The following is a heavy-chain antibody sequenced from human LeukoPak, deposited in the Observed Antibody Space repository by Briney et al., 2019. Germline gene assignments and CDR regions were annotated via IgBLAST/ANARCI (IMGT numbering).Heavy chain of an antibody. CDR1: GFTFSSDW. D-gene: IGHD3-10*01. Sequence: GGSLRLSCAASGFTFSSDWMIWVRQAPGKGLEWVANIKPDGGEIYYVDSVKGRFTVSRDNAKNSLYLQMNSLRAEDTAVYYCAKWRRGHYYGSGTELDYWGQGTLVTVSS. CDR2: IKPDGGEI. CDR3: AKWRRGHYYGSGTELDY. V-gene: IGHV3-7*01. J-gene: IGHJ4*02.